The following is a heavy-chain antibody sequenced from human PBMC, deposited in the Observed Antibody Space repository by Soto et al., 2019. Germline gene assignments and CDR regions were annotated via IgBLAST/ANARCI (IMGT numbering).Heavy chain of an antibody. CDR1: GFSFSRYS. CDR3: VILAIGKFDF. J-gene: IGHJ4*02. V-gene: IGHV3-21*04. D-gene: IGHD1-26*01. CDR2: ISTLGSHI. Sequence: GRSLRLSGAASGFSFSRYSMNWVREAPGRGLEWVSSISTLGSHIFHADSVKGRFTISRDNSRNRLYLQMNSLRAEDTALYYCVILAIGKFDFWGQGTLVTVSS.